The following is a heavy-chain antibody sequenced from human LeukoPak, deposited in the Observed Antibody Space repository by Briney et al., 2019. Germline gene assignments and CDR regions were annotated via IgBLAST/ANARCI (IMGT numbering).Heavy chain of an antibody. CDR3: ARDEADYYFDY. CDR1: GFTFSSYG. V-gene: IGHV3-33*01. Sequence: GGSLRLSCAASGFTFSSYGMHWVRQAPVKGLEWVAVIWYDGSNKYYADSVKGRFTISRDNSKNTLYLQMNSLRAEDTAVYYCARDEADYYFDYWGQGTLVTVSS. J-gene: IGHJ4*02. CDR2: IWYDGSNK. D-gene: IGHD2-21*02.